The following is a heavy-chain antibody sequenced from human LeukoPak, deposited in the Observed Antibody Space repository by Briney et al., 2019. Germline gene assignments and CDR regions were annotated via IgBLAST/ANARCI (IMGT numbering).Heavy chain of an antibody. CDR3: ATRMGATTISAWFDP. CDR2: FDPEDGET. J-gene: IGHJ5*02. D-gene: IGHD1-26*01. V-gene: IGHV1-24*01. CDR1: GYTLTELS. Sequence: ASVKVSCKVSGYTLTELSMHRVRQAPGKGLEWMGGFDPEDGETIYAQKFQGGVTMTEDTSTDTAYMELSSLRSEDTAVYYCATRMGATTISAWFDPWGQGTLVTVSS.